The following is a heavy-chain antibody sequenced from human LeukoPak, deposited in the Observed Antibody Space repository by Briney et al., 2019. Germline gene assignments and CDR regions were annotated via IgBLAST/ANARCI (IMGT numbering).Heavy chain of an antibody. CDR2: VSGSGGGT. D-gene: IGHD4-23*01. V-gene: IGHV3-23*01. CDR1: GFTFSTYD. Sequence: GGSLRLSCAASGFTFSTYDMSWVRQAPGQGLEWVSSVSGSGGGTYYADSVKGRFTISRDNSKSTLYLQMNSLRADDTAVYYCAKGGGWLYYFDYWGQGTLVTVSS. CDR3: AKGGGWLYYFDY. J-gene: IGHJ4*02.